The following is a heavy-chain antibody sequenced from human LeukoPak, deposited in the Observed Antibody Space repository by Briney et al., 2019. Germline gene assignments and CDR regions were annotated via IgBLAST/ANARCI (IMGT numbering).Heavy chain of an antibody. D-gene: IGHD3-3*01. CDR1: GFTFSNYG. Sequence: GESLRLSCAASGFTFSNYGMSWVRQAPGKGLEWVSAISGSGSSSYYADSVKGRFTISRDNSKNTLYLQINSLRAEDTAIYYCAKDQRTISTFDYWGQGTLVTVSS. V-gene: IGHV3-23*01. CDR3: AKDQRTISTFDY. CDR2: ISGSGSSS. J-gene: IGHJ4*02.